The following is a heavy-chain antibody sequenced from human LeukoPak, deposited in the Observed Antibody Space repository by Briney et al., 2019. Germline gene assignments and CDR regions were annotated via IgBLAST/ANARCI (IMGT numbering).Heavy chain of an antibody. CDR1: GFTFSSYS. D-gene: IGHD4-17*01. Sequence: GSLRLSCAASGFTFSSYSMNWVRQAPGKGLEWVSVIYSGGSTYYADSVKGRFTISRDNSKNTLYLQMNSLRAEDTAVYYCARVGDYEHYFDYWGQGTLVTVSS. CDR3: ARVGDYEHYFDY. V-gene: IGHV3-53*01. J-gene: IGHJ4*02. CDR2: IYSGGST.